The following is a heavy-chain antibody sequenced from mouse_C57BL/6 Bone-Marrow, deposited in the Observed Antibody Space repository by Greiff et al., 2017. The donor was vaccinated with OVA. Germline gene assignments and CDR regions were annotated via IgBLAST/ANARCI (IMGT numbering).Heavy chain of an antibody. CDR3: ARWHYYGSSSYYFDY. CDR1: GYTFTSYW. CDR2: IHPNSGST. D-gene: IGHD1-1*01. V-gene: IGHV1-64*01. Sequence: VQLQQSGAELVKPGASVKLSCKASGYTFTSYWMHWVKQRPGQGLEWIGMIHPNSGSTNYNEKFKSKATLTVDKSSSTAYMQLSSLTSEDSAVYYCARWHYYGSSSYYFDYWGQGTTLTVSS. J-gene: IGHJ2*01.